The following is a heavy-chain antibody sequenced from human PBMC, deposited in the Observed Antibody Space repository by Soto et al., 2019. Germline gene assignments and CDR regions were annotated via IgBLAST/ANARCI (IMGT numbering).Heavy chain of an antibody. D-gene: IGHD1-1*01. CDR1: GFTFSSYD. V-gene: IGHV3-23*01. CDR3: EKDPNWEWGY. CDR2: ISADGARP. J-gene: IGHJ4*02. Sequence: EVQLLESGGGLVQPGGSLRLSCAASGFTFSSYDMNWVRQPPGKGLEWVSAISADGARPSYADAVKGRFTISKDNSKNRVYLQMNSLKAEDTAMYYCEKDPNWEWGYWGQGTLVTVSS.